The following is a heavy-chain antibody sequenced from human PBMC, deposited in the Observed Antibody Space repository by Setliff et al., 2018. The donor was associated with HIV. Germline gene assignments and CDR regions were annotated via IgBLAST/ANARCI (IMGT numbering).Heavy chain of an antibody. V-gene: IGHV3-21*06. Sequence: GGSLRLSCAASGFTFSMYAMTWVRQAPGKGLEWVSSISWNSINIDYADSVKGRFTISRDDAQNTLYLQMNSLRVEDTAVYYCARVRSSGWYDWAFDIWGRGTMVTVSS. CDR3: ARVRSSGWYDWAFDI. J-gene: IGHJ3*02. CDR2: ISWNSINI. D-gene: IGHD6-19*01. CDR1: GFTFSMYA.